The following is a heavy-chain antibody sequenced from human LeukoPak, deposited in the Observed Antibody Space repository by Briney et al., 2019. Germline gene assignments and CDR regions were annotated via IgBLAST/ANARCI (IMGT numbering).Heavy chain of an antibody. J-gene: IGHJ2*01. D-gene: IGHD2-15*01. Sequence: PVGSLRLSCAASGFTFSTYAMSWVRQAPGKGLECVSALSGTGNSPYYADSVKGRFTISRDNAKNSLYLQMNSLRAEDTAVYYCASGYFDLWGRGTLVTVSS. CDR3: ASGYFDL. V-gene: IGHV3-23*01. CDR2: LSGTGNSP. CDR1: GFTFSTYA.